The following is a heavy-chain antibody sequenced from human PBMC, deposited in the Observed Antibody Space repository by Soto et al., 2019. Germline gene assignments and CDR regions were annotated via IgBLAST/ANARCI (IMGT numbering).Heavy chain of an antibody. Sequence: EVQLVESGGGLVKPGGSLRLSCAASGFTFSSYSMNWVRQAPGKGLEWVSSISSSSSYIYYADSVKGRFTISRDNSKNSLYLQMNSLRAEDTAVYYCAGDTEGKLELVYFDYWGQGTLVTVSS. CDR2: ISSSSSYI. CDR1: GFTFSSYS. D-gene: IGHD1-26*01. J-gene: IGHJ4*02. V-gene: IGHV3-21*01. CDR3: AGDTEGKLELVYFDY.